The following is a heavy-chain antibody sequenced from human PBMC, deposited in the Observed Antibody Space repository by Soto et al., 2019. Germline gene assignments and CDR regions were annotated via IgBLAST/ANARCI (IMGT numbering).Heavy chain of an antibody. J-gene: IGHJ5*02. CDR2: IYHSGST. CDR3: ARVPDR. V-gene: IGHV4-30-2*01. Sequence: SETLSLTCAVPGASITSGGYSWSWIRQPPGKGLEWIGYIYHSGSTYYNPSLKSRVTISVDRSKNQFSLKLSSVTAADTAVYYCARVPDRWGQGTLVTVS. CDR1: GASITSGGYS. D-gene: IGHD2-2*01.